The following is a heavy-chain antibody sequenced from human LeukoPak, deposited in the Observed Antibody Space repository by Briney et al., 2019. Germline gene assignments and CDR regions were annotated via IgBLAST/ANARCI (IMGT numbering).Heavy chain of an antibody. D-gene: IGHD3-22*01. J-gene: IGHJ3*02. CDR3: ARIGSLSGYRDDAFDI. V-gene: IGHV1-69*13. CDR1: GGTFSSYA. Sequence: SVKVSCKASGGTFSSYAISWVRQAPGQRLEWMGGSIPIFGTANYAQKFQGRVTITADESTSTAYMELSRLRSEDTAVYYCARIGSLSGYRDDAFDIWRQGTMVTVSS. CDR2: SIPIFGTA.